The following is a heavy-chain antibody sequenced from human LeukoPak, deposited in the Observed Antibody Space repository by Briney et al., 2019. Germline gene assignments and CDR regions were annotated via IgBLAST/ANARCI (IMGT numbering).Heavy chain of an antibody. D-gene: IGHD5-24*01. CDR3: ARGPDKRWLPRIGSYYYYGMDV. CDR2: IYYSGST. Sequence: SETLSLTCTVSGGSISSYYWSWIRQPPGKGLEWIGYIYYSGSTNYNPSLKSRVTISVDTSKNQFSLKLSSVTAADTAVYYCARGPDKRWLPRIGSYYYYGMDVWGQGTTVTVSS. CDR1: GGSISSYY. J-gene: IGHJ6*02. V-gene: IGHV4-59*01.